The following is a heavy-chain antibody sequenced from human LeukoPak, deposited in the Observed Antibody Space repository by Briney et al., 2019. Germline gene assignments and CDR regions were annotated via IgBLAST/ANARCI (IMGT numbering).Heavy chain of an antibody. D-gene: IGHD3-10*01. CDR2: INPNSGGT. V-gene: IGHV1-2*02. Sequence: ASVKVSCKASAYTFTDYYMHWVRQAPGQGLEWMGWINPNSGGTNYAREFRGRVTVTRDTSVSTAYMELSRLRSDDTAVYFCARGPARDYFPSGSSYPRPLDYWGQGTLVTVSS. J-gene: IGHJ4*02. CDR3: ARGPARDYFPSGSSYPRPLDY. CDR1: AYTFTDYY.